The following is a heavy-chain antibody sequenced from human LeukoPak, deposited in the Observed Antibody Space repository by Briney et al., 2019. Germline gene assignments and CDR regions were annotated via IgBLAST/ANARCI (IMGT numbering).Heavy chain of an antibody. CDR3: ARNAARGSLRPHYYMGV. CDR2: INPSGGST. J-gene: IGHJ6*03. CDR1: GYTFTSYY. V-gene: IGHV1-46*01. Sequence: ASVKVSCKASGYTFTSYYMHWVRQAPGQGLEWMGIINPSGGSTSYAQKFQGRVTMTRDTSTSTVYTELSSLRSEDTAVYYCARNAARGSLRPHYYMGVWGKGTTVTVSS. D-gene: IGHD6-6*01.